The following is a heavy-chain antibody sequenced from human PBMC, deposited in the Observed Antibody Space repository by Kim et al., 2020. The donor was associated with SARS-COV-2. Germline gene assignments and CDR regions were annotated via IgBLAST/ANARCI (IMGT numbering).Heavy chain of an antibody. CDR3: ARESSSPLGYYFDY. J-gene: IGHJ4*02. D-gene: IGHD7-27*01. Sequence: ADSWKGRSTTSRANAKNSLYLKMNSLRAEDTAVYYCARESSSPLGYYFDYWGQGTLVTVSS. V-gene: IGHV3-11*06.